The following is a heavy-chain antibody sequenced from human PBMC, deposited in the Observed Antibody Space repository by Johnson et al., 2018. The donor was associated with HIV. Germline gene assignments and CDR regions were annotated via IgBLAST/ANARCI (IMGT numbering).Heavy chain of an antibody. V-gene: IGHV3-11*01. CDR1: GFTFSDYF. CDR3: ARVGYQLHDAFDL. CDR2: ISSSGSPI. J-gene: IGHJ3*01. Sequence: QVQLVESGGGLVKPGGSLRLSCAGSGFTFSDYFMSYIRQAPGKGLAWISYISSSGSPIYYADSVKGRFTLSRDNAKNSLFLQMHSLRVEDTAIYYCARVGYQLHDAFDLWGQGTMVTVSS. D-gene: IGHD2-2*01.